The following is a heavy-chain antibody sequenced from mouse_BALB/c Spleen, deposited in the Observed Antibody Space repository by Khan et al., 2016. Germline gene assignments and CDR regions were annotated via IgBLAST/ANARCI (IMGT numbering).Heavy chain of an antibody. V-gene: IGHV3-1*02. CDR3: ATSDYSYDYSIDY. CDR1: VYSITRCST. D-gene: IGHD2-12*01. CDR2: INYNGTT. J-gene: IGHJ4*01. Sequence: EVQLQESGPDLVKPSQSLSLTCTVAVYSITRCSTWHWHRQFPGNGLEWMGYINYNGTTDYNHTFKSRVTITRDTSKNRSFLQFNSVTTEDTATYYCATSDYSYDYSIDYCDQRISVAVSS.